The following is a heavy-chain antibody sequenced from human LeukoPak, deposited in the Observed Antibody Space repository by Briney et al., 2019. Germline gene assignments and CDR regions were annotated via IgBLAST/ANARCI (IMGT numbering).Heavy chain of an antibody. CDR2: ISHSGST. Sequence: SGTLSLTCAVSGGSISSTNWWSWVRQPPGKGLEWIGEISHSGSTNYNPSLKSRVTISVDKSKNQFSLKLSSVTAADTAVYYCASLGFRLHPRNWFDPWGQGTLVTVSS. V-gene: IGHV4-4*02. CDR3: ASLGFRLHPRNWFDP. CDR1: GGSISSTNW. D-gene: IGHD4-11*01. J-gene: IGHJ5*02.